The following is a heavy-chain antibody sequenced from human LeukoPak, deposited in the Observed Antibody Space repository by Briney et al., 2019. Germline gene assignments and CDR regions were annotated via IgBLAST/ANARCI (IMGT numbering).Heavy chain of an antibody. D-gene: IGHD6-13*01. CDR1: GFTVSSNY. V-gene: IGHV3-66*02. CDR2: IYSGGST. CDR3: ARDKEAAADYYMDV. J-gene: IGHJ6*03. Sequence: GGSLRLSCAASGFTVSSNYMSWVRQAPGKGLEWVSVIYSGGSTYYADSVKGRFTISRNNSKNTLYLQINSLRAEDTAVYYCARDKEAAADYYMDVWGKGTTVTVSS.